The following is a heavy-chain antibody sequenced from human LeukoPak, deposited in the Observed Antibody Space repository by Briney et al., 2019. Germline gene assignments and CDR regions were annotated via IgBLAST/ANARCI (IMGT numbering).Heavy chain of an antibody. CDR1: GLTFSSSG. CDR3: AKDLSETLPSATPHYFDY. V-gene: IGHV3-30*02. J-gene: IGHJ4*02. Sequence: TGGSLRLSCAASGLTFSSSGFHWVRQAPGKGLEWVAFIRYDGSNAYYADSVKGRFTISRDNSKNTLHLQMNSLSAEDTAVYYCAKDLSETLPSATPHYFDYWGQGALVTVSS. D-gene: IGHD2/OR15-2a*01. CDR2: IRYDGSNA.